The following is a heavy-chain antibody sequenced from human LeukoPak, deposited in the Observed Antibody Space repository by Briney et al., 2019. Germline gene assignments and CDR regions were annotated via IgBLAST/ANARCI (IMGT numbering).Heavy chain of an antibody. D-gene: IGHD3-10*01. CDR3: AREGYYGSGSPPSLYFDY. CDR1: GFTFRNYV. J-gene: IGHJ4*02. V-gene: IGHV3-30-3*01. CDR2: TSSDLNVK. Sequence: GGSLRLSCAASGFTFRNYVIHWVRQAPGKGLEWVAVTSSDLNVKLYADSVKGRLTISRDNSRSTLYLQMNSLRPEDTAIHYCAREGYYGSGSPPSLYFDYWGQGTLVTVSS.